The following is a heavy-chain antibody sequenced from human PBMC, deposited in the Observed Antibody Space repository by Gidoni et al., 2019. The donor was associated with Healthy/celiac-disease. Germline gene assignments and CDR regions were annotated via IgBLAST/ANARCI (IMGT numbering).Heavy chain of an antibody. V-gene: IGHV1-46*01. J-gene: IGHJ4*02. Sequence: QVPLVQSGAEVKKPGASVKVSCKASGYTFTSYYMHWVRQAPGQGLEWMGIINPSGGSTSYAKKFQGRVTMTRDTSTSTVYMELSSLRAEDTAVYYCARMTSAGPFDYWGQGTLVTVSS. CDR2: INPSGGST. CDR3: ARMTSAGPFDY. D-gene: IGHD6-19*01. CDR1: GYTFTSYY.